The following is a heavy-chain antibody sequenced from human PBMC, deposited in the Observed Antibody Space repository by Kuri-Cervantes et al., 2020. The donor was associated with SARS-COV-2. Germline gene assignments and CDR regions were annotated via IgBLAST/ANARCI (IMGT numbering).Heavy chain of an antibody. Sequence: ESLKISCTVSGGSISSSSYYWGWIRQPPGKGLEWIGSIYYSGSTYYNPSLKSRVTISVDTSKNQFSLKLSSVTAADTAVYYCASNGWGFRNPGGVSGFDYWGQGTLVTVSS. CDR3: ASNGWGFRNPGGVSGFDY. J-gene: IGHJ4*02. CDR2: IYYSGST. D-gene: IGHD3-16*01. CDR1: GGSISSSSYY. V-gene: IGHV4-39*01.